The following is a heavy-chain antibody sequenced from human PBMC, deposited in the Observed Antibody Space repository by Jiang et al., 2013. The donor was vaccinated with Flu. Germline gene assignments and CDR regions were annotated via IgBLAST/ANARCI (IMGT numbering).Heavy chain of an antibody. CDR1: GGTFSHYA. Sequence: GAEVKKPGSSVKVSCKPSGGTFSHYAISWVRQAPGQGLEWMGGIIPIVGTAKYAQKFQGRVTISAHESTRTADIELSSLTSDDTAVYYCARGSQAADYYYGMDVWGQGTTVTVSS. CDR2: IIPIVGTA. V-gene: IGHV1-69*01. J-gene: IGHJ6*02. CDR3: ARGSQAADYYYGMDV. D-gene: IGHD6-13*01.